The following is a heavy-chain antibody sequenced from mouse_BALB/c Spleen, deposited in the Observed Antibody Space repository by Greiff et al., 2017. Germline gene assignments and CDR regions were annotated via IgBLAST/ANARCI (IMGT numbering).Heavy chain of an antibody. Sequence: VQLKESGAELVKPGASVKLSCTASGFNIKDTYMHWVKQRPEQGLEWIGRIDPANGNTKYDPKFQGKATITADTSSNTAYLQLSSLTSEDTAVYYCARSHYYGSSYVYWYFDVWGAGTTVTVSS. CDR2: IDPANGNT. J-gene: IGHJ1*01. CDR1: GFNIKDTY. D-gene: IGHD1-1*01. V-gene: IGHV14-3*02. CDR3: ARSHYYGSSYVYWYFDV.